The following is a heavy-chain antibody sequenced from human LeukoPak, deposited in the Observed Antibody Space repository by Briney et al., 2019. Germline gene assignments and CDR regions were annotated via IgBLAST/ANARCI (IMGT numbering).Heavy chain of an antibody. CDR3: AKDFYGGRAFDI. V-gene: IGHV3-30*18. J-gene: IGHJ3*02. CDR2: ISYDGSNK. CDR1: GFTFSSYG. Sequence: PGRSLRLSCAASGFTFSSYGMHWVRQAPGKGLEWVAVISYDGSNKYYPDSVKGRFTISRDNSKNTLYLQMNSLRAEDTAVYYCAKDFYGGRAFDIWGQGTMVTVSS. D-gene: IGHD4-23*01.